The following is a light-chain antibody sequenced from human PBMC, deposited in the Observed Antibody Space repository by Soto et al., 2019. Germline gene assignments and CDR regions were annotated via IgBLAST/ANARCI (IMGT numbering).Light chain of an antibody. CDR2: KAS. V-gene: IGKV1-5*03. CDR1: QSVSSG. CDR3: QQYRSYPWT. Sequence: DIPMTQSPSTLSAAEGDRVTITCRASQSVSSGLAWYQQKPGKAPKLLIYKASTLESGVTSRYSGSGYGAEFTLTISSLQPDDLGTYYCQQYRSYPWTFGKGTKVEIK. J-gene: IGKJ1*01.